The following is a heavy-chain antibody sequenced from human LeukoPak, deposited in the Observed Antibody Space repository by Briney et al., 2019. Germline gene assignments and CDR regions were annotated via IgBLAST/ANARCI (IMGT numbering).Heavy chain of an antibody. CDR3: ARLYYYYYYMDV. V-gene: IGHV4-59*12. CDR2: IYYSGST. CDR1: GGSISSYY. Sequence: SETLSLTCTVSGGSISSYYWSWIRQPPGKGLEWIGYIYYSGSTNYNPSLKSRVTISVDTSKNQFSLKLSSVTAADTAVYYCARLYYYYYYMDVWGKGTTVTISS. J-gene: IGHJ6*03.